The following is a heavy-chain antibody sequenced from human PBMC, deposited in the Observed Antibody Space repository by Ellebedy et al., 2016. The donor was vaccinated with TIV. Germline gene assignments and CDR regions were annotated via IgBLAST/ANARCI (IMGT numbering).Heavy chain of an antibody. J-gene: IGHJ3*02. CDR3: ATFYDYGGNMAFDI. CDR1: GYTLTELS. D-gene: IGHD4-23*01. V-gene: IGHV1-24*01. CDR2: FDPEDGET. Sequence: ASVKVSXXVSGYTLTELSMHWVRQAPGKGLEWMGGFDPEDGETIYAQKFQGRVTMTEDTSTDTAYMELSSLRSEDTAVYYCATFYDYGGNMAFDIWGQGTMVTVSS.